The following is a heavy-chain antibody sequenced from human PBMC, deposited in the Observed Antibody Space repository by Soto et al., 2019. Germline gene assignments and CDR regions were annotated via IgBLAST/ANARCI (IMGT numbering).Heavy chain of an antibody. CDR2: IYYSGST. Sequence: SETLSLTCTVSGGSISSSSYYWGWIRQPPGKGLEWIGSIYYSGSTYYNPSLKSRVTISVDTSKNQFSLKLSSVTAADTAVYYCARHNYGSGSTYFDSWGQGTLVTVSS. J-gene: IGHJ4*02. V-gene: IGHV4-39*01. D-gene: IGHD3-10*01. CDR3: ARHNYGSGSTYFDS. CDR1: GGSISSSSYY.